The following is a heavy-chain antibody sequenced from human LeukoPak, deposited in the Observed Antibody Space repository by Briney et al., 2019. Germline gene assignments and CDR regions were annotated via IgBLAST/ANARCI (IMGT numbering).Heavy chain of an antibody. V-gene: IGHV4-34*01. D-gene: IGHD3-22*01. CDR1: GGSFSGYY. CDR3: ARGPHYYYDSSGYYPPR. Sequence: SETLYLTCAVYGGSFSGYYWSWIRQPPGKGLEWIGEINHSGSTNYNPSLKSRVTISVDTSKNQFSLKLSSVTAADTAVYYCARGPHYYYDSSGYYPPRWGQGTLVTVSS. J-gene: IGHJ4*02. CDR2: INHSGST.